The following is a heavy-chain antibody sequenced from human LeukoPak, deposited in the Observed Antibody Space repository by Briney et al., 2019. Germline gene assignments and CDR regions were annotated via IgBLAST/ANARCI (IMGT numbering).Heavy chain of an antibody. J-gene: IGHJ4*02. CDR2: IYYSGST. CDR3: ARDLGGSSLLDY. V-gene: IGHV4-30-4*08. Sequence: SQTLSLNCTVSGGSISSGDYYWSWIRQPPGKGLEWIGYIYYSGSTYYNPSLKSRVTISVETSKNQFSLKLSSVTAADTAVYYCARDLGGSSLLDYWGQGTLVTVSS. CDR1: GGSISSGDYY. D-gene: IGHD1-26*01.